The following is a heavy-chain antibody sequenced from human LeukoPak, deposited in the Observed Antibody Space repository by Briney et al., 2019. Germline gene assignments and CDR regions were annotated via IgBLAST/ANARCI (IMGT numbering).Heavy chain of an antibody. Sequence: SETLSLTCAVSTYSISSDYHWAWIRQPPGKGLEWIGSIYHTGRTYYNPAHRTRATILVDTSKNHFSLRLSSVTASDTAVYFCARHVSGNLWYFDDWGQGTLVTVSS. CDR2: IYHTGRT. J-gene: IGHJ4*02. V-gene: IGHV4-38-2*01. CDR1: TYSISSDYH. D-gene: IGHD1-26*01. CDR3: ARHVSGNLWYFDD.